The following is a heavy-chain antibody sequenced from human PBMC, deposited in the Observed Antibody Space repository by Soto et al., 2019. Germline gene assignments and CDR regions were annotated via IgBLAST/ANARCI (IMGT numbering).Heavy chain of an antibody. V-gene: IGHV3-48*03. D-gene: IGHD2-15*01. CDR2: ISSSGSTI. CDR3: AREYGRKNCSGGSCYSRHGMDV. J-gene: IGHJ6*02. Sequence: EVQLVESVGGLVQPGGSLRLSCAASGFTFSSYEMNWVRQAPGKGLEWVSYISSSGSTIYYADSVKGRFTISRDNAKNSLYLQMNSLRAEDTAVYYCAREYGRKNCSGGSCYSRHGMDVWGQGTTVTVSS. CDR1: GFTFSSYE.